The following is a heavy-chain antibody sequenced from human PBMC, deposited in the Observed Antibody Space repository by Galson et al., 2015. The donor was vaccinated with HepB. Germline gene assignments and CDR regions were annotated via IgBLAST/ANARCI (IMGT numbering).Heavy chain of an antibody. CDR3: ARDRGIDGASYYYYMDV. Sequence: SVKVSCKASGYTFTGYYIHWVRQAPGQGLEWMGWINPNSGGTDYAQKFQGRVTMTRDTSISTAYMELSRLRSDDTAVYYCARDRGIDGASYYYYMDVWGKGTTVTVSS. J-gene: IGHJ6*03. V-gene: IGHV1-2*02. D-gene: IGHD5-24*01. CDR1: GYTFTGYY. CDR2: INPNSGGT.